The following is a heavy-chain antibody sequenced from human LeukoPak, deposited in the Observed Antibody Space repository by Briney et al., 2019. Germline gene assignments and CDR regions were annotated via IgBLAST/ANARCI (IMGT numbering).Heavy chain of an antibody. CDR1: GYTFTGYY. D-gene: IGHD3-22*01. J-gene: IGHJ4*02. CDR3: ARPPYYYDSSGYIH. V-gene: IGHV1-2*02. CDR2: INPNSGGT. Sequence: ASVKVSCKASGYTFTGYYMHWVRQAPGQGLEWMGWINPNSGGTNYAQKFQGGVTMTRDTSISTAYMELSRLRSDDTAVYYCARPPYYYDSSGYIHWGQGTLVTVSS.